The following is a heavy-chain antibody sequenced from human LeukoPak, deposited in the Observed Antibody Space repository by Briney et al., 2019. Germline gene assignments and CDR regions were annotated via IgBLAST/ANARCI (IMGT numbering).Heavy chain of an antibody. CDR2: INPNSGGT. D-gene: IGHD5-18*01. J-gene: IGHJ6*03. CDR3: AGGYSYGYVRYYMDV. Sequence: GASVKVSCKASGYTFTGYYMHWVRQAPGQGLEWMGWINPNSGGTNYAQKFQGRVTMTRDTSISTAYMELSRLRSDDTAVYYCAGGYSYGYVRYYMDVWDKGTTVTVSS. V-gene: IGHV1-2*02. CDR1: GYTFTGYY.